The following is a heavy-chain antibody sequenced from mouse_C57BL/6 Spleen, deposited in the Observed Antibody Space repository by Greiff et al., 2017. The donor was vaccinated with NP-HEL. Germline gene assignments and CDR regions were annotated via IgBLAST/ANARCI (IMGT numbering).Heavy chain of an antibody. Sequence: EVQGVESGGGLVKPGGSLKLSCAASGFTFSSYTMSWVRQTPEKRLEWVATISGGGGNTYYPDSVKGRFTISRDNAKNTLYLQMSSLRSEDTALYYWARHTHLRNYFDYWGQGTTLTVSS. CDR2: ISGGGGNT. CDR3: ARHTHLRNYFDY. V-gene: IGHV5-9*01. D-gene: IGHD1-1*01. CDR1: GFTFSSYT. J-gene: IGHJ2*01.